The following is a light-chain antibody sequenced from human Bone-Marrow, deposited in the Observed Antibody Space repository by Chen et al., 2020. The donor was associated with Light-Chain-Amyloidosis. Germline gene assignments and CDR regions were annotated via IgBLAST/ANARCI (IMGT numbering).Light chain of an antibody. J-gene: IGLJ1*01. Sequence: QSALTQPASVSGSPGQSNTISCTGTSSDVGGDNQASWYPQHPVKAPKLLIDEVTNRPSWVPRLFGGYKADNAASLTISGLQTEDEAYYCCISYTISNTLVFGSGTRFTVL. CDR1: SSDVGGDNQ. CDR2: EVT. V-gene: IGLV2-14*01. CDR3: ISYTISNTLV.